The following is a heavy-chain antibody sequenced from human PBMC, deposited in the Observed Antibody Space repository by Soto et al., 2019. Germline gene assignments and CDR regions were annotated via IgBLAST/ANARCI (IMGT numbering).Heavy chain of an antibody. D-gene: IGHD6-13*01. V-gene: IGHV3-53*02. CDR1: GFSVGSNY. CDR3: TRDGTSSSWNYFDY. Sequence: EVQVVETGGGLIQPGGSLRLSCAASGFSVGSNYMSWVRQAPGKGLQWVSIIHSGGNTFYADSVRGRFTISRDDSKNTLFLQMNSLRAEDTAVYYCTRDGTSSSWNYFDYWGQGTLVTVSA. J-gene: IGHJ4*02. CDR2: IHSGGNT.